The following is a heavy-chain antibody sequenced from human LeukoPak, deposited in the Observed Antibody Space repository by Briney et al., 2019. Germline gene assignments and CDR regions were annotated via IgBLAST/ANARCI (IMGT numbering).Heavy chain of an antibody. J-gene: IGHJ4*02. V-gene: IGHV3-30-3*01. Sequence: GRSLRLSCAASGFTFSSYAMHWVRQAPGKGLEWVAVISYDGSNKYYADSVKGRFTISRDNSKNTLYLQMNSLRAEDTAVYYCARESQLVLRTPEYWGQGTLVTVSS. CDR2: ISYDGSNK. CDR1: GFTFSSYA. D-gene: IGHD6-13*01. CDR3: ARESQLVLRTPEY.